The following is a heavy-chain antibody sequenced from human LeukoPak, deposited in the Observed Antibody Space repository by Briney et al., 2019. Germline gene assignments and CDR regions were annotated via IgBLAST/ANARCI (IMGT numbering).Heavy chain of an antibody. D-gene: IGHD3-22*01. CDR2: INPNSGGT. V-gene: IGHV1-2*06. CDR3: ARGHYYYDSSGYWFSY. Sequence: ASVKVSCKASGYTFTGYYMHWVRQAPGQGLEWTGRINPNSGGTNYAQKFQGRVTMTRDTSISTAYMELSRLRSDDTAVYYCARGHYYYDSSGYWFSYWGQGTLVTVSS. CDR1: GYTFTGYY. J-gene: IGHJ4*02.